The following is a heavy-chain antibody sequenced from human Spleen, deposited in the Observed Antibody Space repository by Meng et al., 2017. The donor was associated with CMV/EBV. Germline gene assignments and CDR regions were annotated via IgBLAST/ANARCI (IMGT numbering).Heavy chain of an antibody. CDR2: TYYRSKWYN. J-gene: IGHJ4*02. CDR1: GDSVSSNSAA. V-gene: IGHV6-1*01. CDR3: ARAEYSSSWYFEH. Sequence: QVQLQHSGPGLVKPSXXLSLTXALSGDSVSSNSAAWNWIRQSPSRGLEWLGRTYYRSKWYNDYAVSVKSRITINPDTSKNQFSLQLNSVTPEDTAVYYCARAEYSSSWYFEHWGQGPRVTVSS. D-gene: IGHD6-13*01.